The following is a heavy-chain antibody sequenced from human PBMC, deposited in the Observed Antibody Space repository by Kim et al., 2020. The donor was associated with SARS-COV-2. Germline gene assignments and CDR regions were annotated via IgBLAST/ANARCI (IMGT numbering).Heavy chain of an antibody. J-gene: IGHJ5*02. Sequence: SETLSLTCTVSGGSISSSSYYWGWIRQPPGKGLEWIGSIYYSGSTYYNPSLKSRVTISVDTSKNQFSLKLSSVTAADTAVYYCARNRYYYDSSGYNWFDPWGQGTLVTVSS. CDR2: IYYSGST. CDR1: GGSISSSSYY. CDR3: ARNRYYYDSSGYNWFDP. D-gene: IGHD3-22*01. V-gene: IGHV4-39*01.